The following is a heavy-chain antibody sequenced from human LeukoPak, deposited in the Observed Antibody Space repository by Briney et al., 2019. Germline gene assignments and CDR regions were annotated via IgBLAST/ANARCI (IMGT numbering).Heavy chain of an antibody. Sequence: SETLSLTCTVSGGSISSGSYYWSWIRQPAGKGLEWIVRIYTSGSTNYNPSLKSRVTISVDTSKNQFSLKLSSVTAADTAVYYCARQYSSGWYGTAYYYYGMDVWGQGTTVTVSS. J-gene: IGHJ6*02. CDR1: GGSISSGSYY. CDR2: IYTSGST. D-gene: IGHD6-19*01. V-gene: IGHV4-61*02. CDR3: ARQYSSGWYGTAYYYYGMDV.